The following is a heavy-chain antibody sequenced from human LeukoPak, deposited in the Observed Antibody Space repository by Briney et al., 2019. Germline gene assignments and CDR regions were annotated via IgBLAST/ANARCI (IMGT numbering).Heavy chain of an antibody. CDR1: GYTFTSYG. J-gene: IGHJ3*02. V-gene: IGHV1-18*01. Sequence: ASVKVSCKASGYTFTSYGISWVRQAPGQGLDWMGWISAYNGNTNYAQKLQGRVTMTTDTSTSTAYMELRSLRSDDTAVYYCARGSDSGYPRRLDFDIWGQGTMVTFSS. D-gene: IGHD3-22*01. CDR2: ISAYNGNT. CDR3: ARGSDSGYPRRLDFDI.